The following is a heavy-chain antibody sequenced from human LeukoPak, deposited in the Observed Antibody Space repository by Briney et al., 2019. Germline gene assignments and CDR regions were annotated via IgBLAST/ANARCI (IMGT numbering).Heavy chain of an antibody. J-gene: IGHJ2*01. CDR1: GGSISSGGYS. D-gene: IGHD2-15*01. V-gene: IGHV4-30-2*01. CDR3: ARGGYCSGGSCYSFWYFDL. Sequence: SEPLSLTCAVSGGSISSGGYSWSWIRQPPGKGLEWIGYIYHSGSIYYNPSLKSRVTISVDRSKNQFSLKLSSVTAADTAVYYCARGGYCSGGSCYSFWYFDLWGRGTLVTVSS. CDR2: IYHSGSI.